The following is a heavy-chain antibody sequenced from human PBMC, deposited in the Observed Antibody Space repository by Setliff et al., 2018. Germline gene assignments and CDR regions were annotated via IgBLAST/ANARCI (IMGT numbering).Heavy chain of an antibody. J-gene: IGHJ4*02. V-gene: IGHV1-18*01. D-gene: IGHD3-22*01. Sequence: ASVKVSCKTSGYSFTVFGISWVRQAPGQGLEWMGWISPYYGNTNYAQQFQGRVTMTTDTSTTTAYMELTSLTSDDTALYYCVRGQGPRTVVAIPFDHWGQGTL. CDR3: VRGQGPRTVVAIPFDH. CDR1: GYSFTVFG. CDR2: ISPYYGNT.